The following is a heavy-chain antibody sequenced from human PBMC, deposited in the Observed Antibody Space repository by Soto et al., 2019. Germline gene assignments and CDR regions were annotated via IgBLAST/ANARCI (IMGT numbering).Heavy chain of an antibody. CDR2: IIGNGGAT. V-gene: IGHV3-23*01. D-gene: IGHD3-22*01. Sequence: EVQLLESGGGLVQPGGSLRLSCAASGFTFSSYAMSWVRQVPGKGLEWVSGIIGNGGATYYAESVKGRVTISRDNSKNTLYLQIYSRRGEDTALYYCARDGYGNYPRYLQYWGQGTLITVSS. CDR1: GFTFSSYA. J-gene: IGHJ1*01. CDR3: ARDGYGNYPRYLQY.